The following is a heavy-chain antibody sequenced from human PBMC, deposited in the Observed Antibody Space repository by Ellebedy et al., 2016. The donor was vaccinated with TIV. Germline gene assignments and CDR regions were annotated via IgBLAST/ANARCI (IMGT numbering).Heavy chain of an antibody. J-gene: IGHJ2*01. CDR1: GFTFSSYE. CDR2: ISSSGSTI. CDR3: AGGDHPRFSWYFDL. V-gene: IGHV3-48*03. D-gene: IGHD3-16*01. Sequence: GESLKISCAASGFTFSSYEMNWVRQAPGKGLEWVSYISSSGSTIYYADSVKGRFTISRDNAKNSLYLQMNSLRAEDTAVYYCAGGDHPRFSWYFDLWGRGTLVTVSS.